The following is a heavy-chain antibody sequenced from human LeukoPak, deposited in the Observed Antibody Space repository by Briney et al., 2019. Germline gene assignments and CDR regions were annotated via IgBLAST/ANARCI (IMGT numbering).Heavy chain of an antibody. CDR1: GYTFSNYEDG. CDR3: ARESVGGSFDY. V-gene: IGHV1-18*01. Sequence: ASVKISCKASGYTFSNYEDGFNLVRQAPGQGPEWMGWNSAYNGDTNYAQKFEGRVTMTTESSTNTAHLELRNLRSDDTAVYYCARESVGGSFDYWGQGTLVTVSS. D-gene: IGHD6-19*01. CDR2: NSAYNGDT. J-gene: IGHJ4*02.